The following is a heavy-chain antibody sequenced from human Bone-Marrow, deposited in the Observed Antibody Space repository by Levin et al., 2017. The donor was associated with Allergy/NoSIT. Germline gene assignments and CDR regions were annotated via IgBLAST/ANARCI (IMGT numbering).Heavy chain of an antibody. CDR1: GFTFSSYG. CDR3: ARDLGRGWFGEGKLLNDYDGMDV. Sequence: GESLKISCAASGFTFSSYGMHWVRQAPGKGLEWVAVIWYDGSNKYYADSVKGRFTISRDNSKNTLYLQMNSLRAEDTAVYYCARDLGRGWFGEGKLLNDYDGMDVWGQGTTVTVSS. J-gene: IGHJ6*02. V-gene: IGHV3-33*01. CDR2: IWYDGSNK. D-gene: IGHD3-10*01.